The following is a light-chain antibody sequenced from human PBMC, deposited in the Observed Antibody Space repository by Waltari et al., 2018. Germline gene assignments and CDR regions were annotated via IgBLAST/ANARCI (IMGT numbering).Light chain of an antibody. CDR1: QSIGIY. V-gene: IGKV3-20*01. Sequence: EIVLTQSPGTLSLSRGERATLSCRASQSIGIYLAWYQQKPGQAPRLLMYHASSRATGIPDRFSGSGSGTDFSLTISRLEPEDFAVYYCQKYESLPATFGQGTKVEIK. CDR3: QKYESLPAT. J-gene: IGKJ1*01. CDR2: HAS.